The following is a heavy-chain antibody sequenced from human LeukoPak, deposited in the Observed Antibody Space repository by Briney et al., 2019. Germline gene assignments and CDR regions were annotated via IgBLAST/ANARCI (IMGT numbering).Heavy chain of an antibody. CDR3: TRGIRSHFFDY. CDR1: RFTFSHYG. Sequence: GRSLRLSCAASRFTFSHYGMHCVRQAPGNGLECLSVIFDDVGKKYYADSVKSRFTISRDNSKNTLYLERKSLRDEDMDVYYCTRGIRSHFFDYWGQGTLVTVSS. D-gene: IGHD1-26*01. V-gene: IGHV3-33*01. J-gene: IGHJ4*02. CDR2: IFDDVGKK.